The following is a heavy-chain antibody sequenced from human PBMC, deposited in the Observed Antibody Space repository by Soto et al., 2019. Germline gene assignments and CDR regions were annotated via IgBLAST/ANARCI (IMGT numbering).Heavy chain of an antibody. V-gene: IGHV1-69*12. J-gene: IGHJ6*02. CDR3: ARSKSSQLLWFGTIYSYGMDV. CDR2: IIPIFGTA. CDR1: GGTFSSYA. D-gene: IGHD3-10*01. Sequence: QVQLVQSGAEVKKPGSSVKVSCKASGGTFSSYAISWVRQAPGQGLEWMGGIIPIFGTANYAQKFQGRVTTTADESTSPAYMELSSLRSEDTAVYYCARSKSSQLLWFGTIYSYGMDVWGQGPTVTVSS.